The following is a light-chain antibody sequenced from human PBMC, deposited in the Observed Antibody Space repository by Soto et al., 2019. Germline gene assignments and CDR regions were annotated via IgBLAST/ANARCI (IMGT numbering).Light chain of an antibody. V-gene: IGKV3D-20*02. CDR2: GAS. CDR3: QHRFNWPFT. CDR1: QSVSSSY. J-gene: IGKJ3*01. Sequence: EIVLAQSPGTLSLSPGERATLSCRASQSVSSSYLSWYHQKPGQAPRLLIYGASSRATGIPDRFSGSGSGTDFTLTISSLEPEDFAVYYCQHRFNWPFTFGPGTKVDIK.